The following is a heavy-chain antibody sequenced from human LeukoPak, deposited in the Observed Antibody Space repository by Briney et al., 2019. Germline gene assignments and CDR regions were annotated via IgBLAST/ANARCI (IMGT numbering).Heavy chain of an antibody. CDR3: ASFSTGYDDAFDI. CDR2: IYYSGST. V-gene: IGHV4-59*08. Sequence: IVYIYYSGSTNSNPSLKSRVTISVDTSKNQFSLKLSSVTAADTAVYYCASFSTGYDDAFDIWGQGTMVTVSS. J-gene: IGHJ3*02. D-gene: IGHD5-12*01.